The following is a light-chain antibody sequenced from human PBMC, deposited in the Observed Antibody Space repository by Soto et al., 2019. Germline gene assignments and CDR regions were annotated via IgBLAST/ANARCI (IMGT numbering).Light chain of an antibody. Sequence: NVLTQSPGTLSLSPGERATLSCRASQTVSGNYVAWYQQKPGQTPRLLIYGASSRATGIPDRFSGSGSGTDFTLTISRLEPEDFAVYHCQQYGDSPPTFGGGTKVDIK. CDR1: QTVSGNY. V-gene: IGKV3-20*01. J-gene: IGKJ4*01. CDR3: QQYGDSPPT. CDR2: GAS.